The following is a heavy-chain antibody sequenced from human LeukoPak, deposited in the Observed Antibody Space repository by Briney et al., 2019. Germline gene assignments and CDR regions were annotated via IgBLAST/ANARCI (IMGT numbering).Heavy chain of an antibody. D-gene: IGHD3-10*01. CDR2: IYYSGST. Sequence: SETLSLTCTVSGGSISSYYWSWIRQPPGKGLEWIGYIYYSGSTNYNPSLKSRVTISVDTSKNQFSLKLSSVTAADTAVYYCAREAYYGSGSYWTPRWFDPWGQGTLVTVSS. J-gene: IGHJ5*02. CDR3: AREAYYGSGSYWTPRWFDP. V-gene: IGHV4-59*12. CDR1: GGSISSYY.